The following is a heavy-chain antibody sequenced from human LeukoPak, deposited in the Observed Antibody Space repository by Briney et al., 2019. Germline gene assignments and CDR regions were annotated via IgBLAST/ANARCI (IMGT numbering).Heavy chain of an antibody. Sequence: APVKVSCKASGYTFTGYYMHWVRQAPGQGHEWMGWINPNSGGTNYAQKFQGRVTMTRDTSISTAYMELSRLRSDDAAVYYCARGDGYRNWFDPWGQGTLVTVSS. D-gene: IGHD5-24*01. J-gene: IGHJ5*02. CDR1: GYTFTGYY. V-gene: IGHV1-2*02. CDR2: INPNSGGT. CDR3: ARGDGYRNWFDP.